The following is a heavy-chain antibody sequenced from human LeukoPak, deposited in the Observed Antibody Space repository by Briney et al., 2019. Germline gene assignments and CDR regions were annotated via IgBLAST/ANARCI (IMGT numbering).Heavy chain of an antibody. J-gene: IGHJ4*02. CDR3: ARRHGSGWFYFDY. Sequence: GGSLRLSCAASGFTFSNYGMNWVRQAPGKGLEWVSYFSDSSSTIYYADSVKGRFTISRDNAQNSLYLQMNSLRPEDTAVYYCARRHGSGWFYFDYLGQGNLVNGS. V-gene: IGHV3-48*01. CDR1: GFTFSNYG. CDR2: FSDSSSTI. D-gene: IGHD6-19*01.